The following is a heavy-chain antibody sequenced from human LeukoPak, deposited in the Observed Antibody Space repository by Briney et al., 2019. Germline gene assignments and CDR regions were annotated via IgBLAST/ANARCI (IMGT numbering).Heavy chain of an antibody. CDR1: GFSFRSYA. CDR2: LRGGGET. Sequence: GGSLRLSCAASGFSFRSYAMSWVRQAPARGLEWVSSLRGGGETFYADSVKGRFTLSRDESRNTVYLQMNNLRVEDTAVYFCAKSNWISSADAVVWGQGTLVTVSS. V-gene: IGHV3-23*01. J-gene: IGHJ4*02. CDR3: AKSNWISSADAVV. D-gene: IGHD2-2*03.